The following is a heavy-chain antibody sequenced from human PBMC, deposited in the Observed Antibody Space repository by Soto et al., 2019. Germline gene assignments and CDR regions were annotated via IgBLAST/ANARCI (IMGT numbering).Heavy chain of an antibody. J-gene: IGHJ4*02. CDR1: GGSISSSSYY. CDR2: IYYSGST. Sequence: SETLSLTCTVSGGSISSSSYYWGWIRQPPGKGLEWIGSIYYSGSTYYNPSLKSRVTISVDTSKNQFSLKLSSVTAADTAVYYCARPADYYDSSGYHHTRLDYWGQGTLVTVSS. CDR3: ARPADYYDSSGYHHTRLDY. V-gene: IGHV4-39*01. D-gene: IGHD3-22*01.